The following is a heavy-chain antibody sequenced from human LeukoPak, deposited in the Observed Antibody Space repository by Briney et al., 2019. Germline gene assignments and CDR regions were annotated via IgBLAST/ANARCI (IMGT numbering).Heavy chain of an antibody. Sequence: PGRSLRLSCAASGFTFSSYAMHWVRQAPGKGLEWVAVISYDGSNKYYADSVKGRFTISRDNSKNTLYLQMNSLRAEDTAVYYCARGPSPEVDYGSGSSLDYWGQGTLVTVSS. J-gene: IGHJ4*02. D-gene: IGHD3-10*01. CDR2: ISYDGSNK. V-gene: IGHV3-30-3*01. CDR1: GFTFSSYA. CDR3: ARGPSPEVDYGSGSSLDY.